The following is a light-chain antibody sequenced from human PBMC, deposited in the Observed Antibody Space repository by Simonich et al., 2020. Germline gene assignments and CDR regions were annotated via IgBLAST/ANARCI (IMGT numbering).Light chain of an antibody. CDR3: CSYAGSSTYVV. Sequence: QSALTQPASMSGSPGQSITISCPGTSRDVGSYNLVSWYQQHPGKAPKLMIYEGSKRHSGVSNRCSGSKSGNTASLTISGLQAEDEADYYCCSYAGSSTYVVFGGGTKLTVL. J-gene: IGLJ2*01. CDR2: EGS. CDR1: SRDVGSYNL. V-gene: IGLV2-23*01.